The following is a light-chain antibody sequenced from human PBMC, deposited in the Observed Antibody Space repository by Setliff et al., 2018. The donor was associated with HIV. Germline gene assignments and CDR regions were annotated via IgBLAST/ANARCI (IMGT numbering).Light chain of an antibody. CDR1: SSDVGNYNL. J-gene: IGLJ3*02. CDR3: CSYAGSSAFDWV. Sequence: QSALAQPASVSGSPGQSITISCTGTSSDVGNYNLVSWYQQHPGKAPKLMISEVSKRPSGISNRFSGSKSGNTASLTISGLQAEDEADYYCCSYAGSSAFDWVFGGGTKLTVL. CDR2: EVS. V-gene: IGLV2-23*02.